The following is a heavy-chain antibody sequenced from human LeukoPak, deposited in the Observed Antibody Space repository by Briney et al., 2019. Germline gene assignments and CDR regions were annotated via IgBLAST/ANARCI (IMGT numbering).Heavy chain of an antibody. D-gene: IGHD3-3*01. Sequence: SETLSLTCTVSGGSISSGGYYWSWIRQHPGKGLEWIGYIYYSGSTYYNPSLKSRVTISVDTSKNQFSLKLSSVTAADTAVYYCARARQYYDFWSGYHMDVWGKGTTVTVSS. J-gene: IGHJ6*03. V-gene: IGHV4-31*03. CDR3: ARARQYYDFWSGYHMDV. CDR1: GGSISSGGYY. CDR2: IYYSGST.